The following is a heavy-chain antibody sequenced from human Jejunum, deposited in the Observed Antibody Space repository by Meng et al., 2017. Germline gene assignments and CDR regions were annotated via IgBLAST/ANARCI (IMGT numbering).Heavy chain of an antibody. J-gene: IGHJ4*02. Sequence: GGSLRLSCAASGFTFSSLAMSWVRQAPGKGLDWVSTISGNGDYTYYADSVKGRFTISRDNSKNTLYLQMNSLRAEDTAIYYCAKKTGYCSSTACFDYWGQGKLV. V-gene: IGHV3-23*01. CDR2: ISGNGDYT. D-gene: IGHD2-2*01. CDR1: GFTFSSLA. CDR3: AKKTGYCSSTACFDY.